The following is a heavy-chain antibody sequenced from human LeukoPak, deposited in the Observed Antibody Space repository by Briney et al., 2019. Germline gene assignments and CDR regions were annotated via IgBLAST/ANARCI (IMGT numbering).Heavy chain of an antibody. D-gene: IGHD1-26*01. Sequence: ASVKVSCKASGYTFTGYYMHWVRHAPGQGREWMGRINPNSGGTNYAQKFQGRVTMTRDTSISTAYMELSRLRSDDTAVYYCANRIVGATTLTVYWGQGALVTVSS. CDR1: GYTFTGYY. V-gene: IGHV1-2*06. CDR2: INPNSGGT. J-gene: IGHJ4*02. CDR3: ANRIVGATTLTVY.